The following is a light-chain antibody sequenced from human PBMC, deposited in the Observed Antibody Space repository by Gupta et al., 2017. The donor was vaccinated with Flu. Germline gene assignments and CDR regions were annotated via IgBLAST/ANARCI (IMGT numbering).Light chain of an antibody. J-gene: IGKJ5*01. CDR3: QHRCSSPPT. V-gene: IGKV3-11*01. Sequence: VLPQSPATLSLSPGERAPLSCSASQSVSSYLAWYQQKPGQAPRLLIFGASNRATGIPARFSGSGSGADFTLTISRLESEDFAVYSCQHRCSSPPTFGHGTRLEIK. CDR2: GAS. CDR1: QSVSSY.